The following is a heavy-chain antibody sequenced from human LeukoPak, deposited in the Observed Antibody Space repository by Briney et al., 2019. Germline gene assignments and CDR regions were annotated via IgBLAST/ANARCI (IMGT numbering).Heavy chain of an antibody. CDR2: ISDDRRNK. Sequence: HAGGSLRLSCAASGFSFISYGMHWVRQAPGKGLEWVGVISDDRRNKKYADSVKGRFTISRDNSKDTLYLQMNSLRDEDTAVYYCAKRPSDYGDYVTYFDYWGQGTLVTVSS. D-gene: IGHD4-17*01. V-gene: IGHV3-30*18. CDR1: GFSFISYG. CDR3: AKRPSDYGDYVTYFDY. J-gene: IGHJ4*02.